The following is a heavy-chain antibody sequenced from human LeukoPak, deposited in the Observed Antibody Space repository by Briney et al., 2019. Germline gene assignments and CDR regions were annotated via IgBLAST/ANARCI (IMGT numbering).Heavy chain of an antibody. CDR3: ARDFFSPGWFGELLPKNDNWFDP. D-gene: IGHD3-10*01. V-gene: IGHV3-15*01. CDR2: IKSTTDGGTR. Sequence: GGSLRLSCAASGFTFSNAWMSWVRQAPGKGLEWLGRIKSTTDGGTRDYAAPVTGRFTISRHDSKTTLYLQMNSLRAEDTAVYYCARDFFSPGWFGELLPKNDNWFDPWGQGTLVTVSS. J-gene: IGHJ5*02. CDR1: GFTFSNAW.